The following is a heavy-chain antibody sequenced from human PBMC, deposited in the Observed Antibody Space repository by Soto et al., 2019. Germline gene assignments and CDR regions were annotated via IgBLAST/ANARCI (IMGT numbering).Heavy chain of an antibody. V-gene: IGHV4-31*03. CDR3: ARDLYSSSSAYFDY. D-gene: IGHD6-6*01. J-gene: IGHJ4*02. CDR1: GGSISSGGYY. Sequence: SETQSLTCTVSGGSISSGGYYWSWIRQHPGKGLEWIGYIYYSGSTYYNPSLKSRVTISVDTSKNQFSLKLSSVTAADTAVYYCARDLYSSSSAYFDYWGQGTLVTVSS. CDR2: IYYSGST.